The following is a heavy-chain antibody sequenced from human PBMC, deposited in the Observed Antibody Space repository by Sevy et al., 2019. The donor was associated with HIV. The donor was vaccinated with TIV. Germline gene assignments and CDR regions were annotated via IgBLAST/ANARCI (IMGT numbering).Heavy chain of an antibody. CDR3: AKDNYGGQFDY. CDR2: ISYDGSNK. Sequence: GGSLRLSCAASGFTFSSYGMHWVRQAPGKGLEWVAVISYDGSNKYYADSVKGRFTISRDNSKNTLYLQMNSLRAEDTAVYYCAKDNYGGQFDYWGQGTLVTVSS. J-gene: IGHJ4*02. D-gene: IGHD4-17*01. CDR1: GFTFSSYG. V-gene: IGHV3-30*18.